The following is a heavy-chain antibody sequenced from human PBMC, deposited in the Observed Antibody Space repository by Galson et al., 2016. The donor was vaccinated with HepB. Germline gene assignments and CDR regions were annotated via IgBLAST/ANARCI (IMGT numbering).Heavy chain of an antibody. CDR1: GFTFSSYS. V-gene: IGHV3-48*02. D-gene: IGHD2-8*01. CDR2: ITTTSNVK. CDR3: ARDHLYAIDY. J-gene: IGHJ4*02. Sequence: SLRLSCAASGFTFSSYSMNWVRQAPGKGLEGVAYITTTSNVKWFADAVKGRFTISRDNAKNSLYLQMNSLRDEGTAVYYCARDHLYAIDYWGQGTLVTVSS.